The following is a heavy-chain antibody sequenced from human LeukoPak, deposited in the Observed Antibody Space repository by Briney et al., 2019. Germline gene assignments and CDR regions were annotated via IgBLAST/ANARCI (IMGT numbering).Heavy chain of an antibody. Sequence: ASVKVSCKASGYTFTGYYMHWVRQAPGQGLEWMGWINPNSGGTNYAQKFQGRVTMTRDTSISTAYMELSRLRSDDTAVYYCARDFTLYDGSGSLQDYWGQGTLVTVSS. V-gene: IGHV1-2*02. CDR2: INPNSGGT. CDR1: GYTFTGYY. D-gene: IGHD3-22*01. CDR3: ARDFTLYDGSGSLQDY. J-gene: IGHJ4*02.